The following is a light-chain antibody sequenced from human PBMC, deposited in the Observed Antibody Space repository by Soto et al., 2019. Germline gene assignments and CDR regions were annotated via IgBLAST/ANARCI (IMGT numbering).Light chain of an antibody. V-gene: IGLV2-14*01. J-gene: IGLJ1*01. CDR1: SSDVGGDNY. CDR3: SSYTNNTNPFAV. Sequence: QSALTQPASVSESPGQTVTMSCTGSSSDVGGDNYVSWYQQHPGTAPKLIIYDVNYRPSGVSNRFSGSKSANTASLTISGLQAEDEADYYCSSYTNNTNPFAVFGTGTKVTVL. CDR2: DVN.